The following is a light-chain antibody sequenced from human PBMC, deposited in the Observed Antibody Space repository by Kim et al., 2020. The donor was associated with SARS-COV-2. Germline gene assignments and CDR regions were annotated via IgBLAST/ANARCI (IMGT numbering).Light chain of an antibody. CDR1: QSVSSSY. J-gene: IGKJ2*01. Sequence: PGERATLSCRASQSVSSSYLAWYQQKPGQSPRLLIYGASSRATGIPDRFSGGGSGTDFTLTISRLEPEDFAVYFCQQYGGSPRTFGQGTKLE. CDR2: GAS. V-gene: IGKV3-20*01. CDR3: QQYGGSPRT.